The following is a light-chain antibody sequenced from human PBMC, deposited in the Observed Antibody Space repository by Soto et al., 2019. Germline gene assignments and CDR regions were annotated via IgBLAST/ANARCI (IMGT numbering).Light chain of an antibody. CDR3: QHYNNYPLT. CDR1: QSISTW. V-gene: IGKV1-5*03. Sequence: DIQMTQSPSTLSASVGDRVTITCRASQSISTWLAWYQQKPGKAPKLLIYKASTLESGVPSRFSGSGSGTDFALTISSLQPDDFAAYYCQHYNNYPLTFGPGTKVDSK. CDR2: KAS. J-gene: IGKJ3*01.